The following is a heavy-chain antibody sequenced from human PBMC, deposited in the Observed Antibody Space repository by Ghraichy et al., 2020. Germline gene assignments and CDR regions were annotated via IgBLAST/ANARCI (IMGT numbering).Heavy chain of an antibody. CDR3: VRGLCPGGVCSLKHSFDI. CDR1: GFTFSSYS. V-gene: IGHV3-64D*06. Sequence: GGSLRLSCSASGFTFSSYSMHWVRQAAGKGLEHVSGTGSDGGYTYSADSVKGRFTISRDNSKNTLYLQMSSLRPEDTGVFYCVRGLCPGGVCSLKHSFDIWGQGTVVAVSS. CDR2: TGSDGGYT. D-gene: IGHD2-8*02. J-gene: IGHJ3*02.